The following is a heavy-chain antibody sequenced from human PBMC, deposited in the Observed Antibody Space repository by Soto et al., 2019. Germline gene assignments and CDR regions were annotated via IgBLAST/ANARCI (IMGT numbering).Heavy chain of an antibody. D-gene: IGHD6-13*01. V-gene: IGHV3-23*01. CDR1: GFTFSSYA. J-gene: IGHJ4*02. CDR2: ISGSGGST. Sequence: GGSLRLSCAASGFTFSSYAMSWVRQAPGKGLEWVSAISGSGGSTYYADPVKGRFTISRDNSKNTLYLQMNSLRAEDTAVYYCACAAGTTPGTWYFDYWGQGTLVTVSS. CDR3: ACAAGTTPGTWYFDY.